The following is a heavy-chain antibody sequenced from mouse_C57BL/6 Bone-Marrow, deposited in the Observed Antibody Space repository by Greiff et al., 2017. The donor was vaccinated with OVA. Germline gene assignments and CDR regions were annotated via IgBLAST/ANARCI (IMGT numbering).Heavy chain of an antibody. CDR3: TRDSHNFYWYFDV. D-gene: IGHD6-1*01. CDR1: GYTFTDYE. CDR2: IDPETGGT. V-gene: IGHV1-15*01. Sequence: QVQLQQSGAELVRPGASVTLSCKASGYTFTDYEMHWVKQTPVHGLEWIGAIDPETGGTAYNQKFKGKAILTADKSSSTAYMELRSLTSEDSAVYYCTRDSHNFYWYFDVWGTGTTVTVSS. J-gene: IGHJ1*03.